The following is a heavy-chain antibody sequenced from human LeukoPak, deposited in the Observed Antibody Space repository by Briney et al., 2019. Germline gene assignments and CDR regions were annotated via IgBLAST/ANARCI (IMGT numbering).Heavy chain of an antibody. CDR1: GFTFSSYA. CDR2: ISGSGGST. J-gene: IGHJ4*02. Sequence: GGSLRLSCAASGFTFSSYAMSWVRQAPGKGLEWVSAISGSGGSTYYADSVKGRFTISRDNSKNTLALQMNSLRVEDTALYYCAQDIAWGAFEHWGQGTLVTVSS. D-gene: IGHD7-27*01. V-gene: IGHV3-23*01. CDR3: AQDIAWGAFEH.